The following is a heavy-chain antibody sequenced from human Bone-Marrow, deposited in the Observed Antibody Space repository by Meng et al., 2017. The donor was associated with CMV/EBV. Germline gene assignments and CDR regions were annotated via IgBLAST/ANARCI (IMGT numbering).Heavy chain of an antibody. CDR2: SYYSGST. CDR3: ARRSSIGVVIIRYYFYY. J-gene: IGHJ4*02. D-gene: IGHD3-3*01. Sequence: SETLSLTCTVSGGSINNYYWSWIRQPPGKGLEWIGYSYYSGSTNYNPSLKSRVTISVDTSKNQFSLKLSSVTAADTAVYYCARRSSIGVVIIRYYFYYWGQGTLVTVSS. V-gene: IGHV4-59*01. CDR1: GGSINNYY.